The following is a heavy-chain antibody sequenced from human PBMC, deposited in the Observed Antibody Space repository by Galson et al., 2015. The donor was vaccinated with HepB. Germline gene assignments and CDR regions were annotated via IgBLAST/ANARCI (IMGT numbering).Heavy chain of an antibody. Sequence: SVKVSCKASGYTFTGYYMHWVRQAPGQGLEWMGWINPNSGGTNYAQKFQGWVTMTRDTSISTAYMELSRLRSDDTAVYYCARGIVGATSYYYYGMDVWGQGTTVTVSS. D-gene: IGHD1-26*01. CDR2: INPNSGGT. CDR3: ARGIVGATSYYYYGMDV. V-gene: IGHV1-2*04. J-gene: IGHJ6*02. CDR1: GYTFTGYY.